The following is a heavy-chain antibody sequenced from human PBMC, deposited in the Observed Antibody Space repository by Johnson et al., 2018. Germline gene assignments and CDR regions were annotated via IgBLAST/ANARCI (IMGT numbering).Heavy chain of an antibody. J-gene: IGHJ6*03. Sequence: QVQLVQSGGGVVQPGRSLRLSCAASGFTFSSYGMHWVRQAPGKGLEWVAVISYDGSNKYYADSVKGRFTISRDNSKNTLYLQMNSLGGEETAVYYCGEEGMDKAMVTYHYYYMDVWGKGTTVTVSS. D-gene: IGHD5-18*01. CDR2: ISYDGSNK. CDR1: GFTFSSYG. V-gene: IGHV3-30*18. CDR3: GEEGMDKAMVTYHYYYMDV.